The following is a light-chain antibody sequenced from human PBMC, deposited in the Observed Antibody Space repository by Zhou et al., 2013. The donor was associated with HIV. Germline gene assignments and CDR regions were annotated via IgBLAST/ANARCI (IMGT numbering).Light chain of an antibody. CDR2: GAT. CDR3: QQANRFPQT. J-gene: IGKJ2*01. CDR1: QSIRNY. Sequence: DIQMTQSPSSLSASVGDRVTITCRASQSIRNYLNWYQQRPGKAPNLLIYGATTLQSGVPSRFSGSGYGTEFTLTISSLQPEDYATYYCQQANRFPQTFGQGTKVEIK. V-gene: IGKV1-39*01.